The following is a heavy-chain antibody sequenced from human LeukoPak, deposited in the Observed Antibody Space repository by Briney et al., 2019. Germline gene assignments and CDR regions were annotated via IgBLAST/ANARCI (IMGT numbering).Heavy chain of an antibody. Sequence: SGTLSLSCAVSGGSISSYYWSWIRQPPGKGLEWIGHIYYSGSTNYNPSLKSRVTISIDTSKNQFSLRLSSVTAADTAVYYCARGAAGYSYGWGQGTLVTVSS. V-gene: IGHV4-59*01. D-gene: IGHD5-18*01. CDR1: GGSISSYY. CDR2: IYYSGST. CDR3: ARGAAGYSYG. J-gene: IGHJ4*02.